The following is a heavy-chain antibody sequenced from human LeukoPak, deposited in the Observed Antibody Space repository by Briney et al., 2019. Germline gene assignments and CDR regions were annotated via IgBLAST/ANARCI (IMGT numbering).Heavy chain of an antibody. Sequence: GGSLRLSCAASEFTYGMNWVRQAPGKGLECVSAISSSGSNTYYADSVKGRFTISRDNSKNTLYLQMNSLRAEDTAVYYCARAPYYYDTSGFLIWGQGTMVTVSS. J-gene: IGHJ3*02. CDR3: ARAPYYYDTSGFLI. CDR1: EFTYG. CDR2: ISSSGSNT. V-gene: IGHV3-23*01. D-gene: IGHD3-22*01.